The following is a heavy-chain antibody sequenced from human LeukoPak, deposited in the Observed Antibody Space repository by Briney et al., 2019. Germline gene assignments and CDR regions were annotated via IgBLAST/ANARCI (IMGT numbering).Heavy chain of an antibody. D-gene: IGHD2-2*01. CDR3: ARERVVPAAMVDY. Sequence: SETLSLTCTVSGGSISSGSYYWSWIRQPAGKGLEWIGRIHTSGSTNYNPSLKSRVTISVDTSKNQFSLKLSSVTAADTAVYYCARERVVPAAMVDYWGQGTLVTVSS. J-gene: IGHJ4*02. CDR2: IHTSGST. V-gene: IGHV4-61*02. CDR1: GGSISSGSYY.